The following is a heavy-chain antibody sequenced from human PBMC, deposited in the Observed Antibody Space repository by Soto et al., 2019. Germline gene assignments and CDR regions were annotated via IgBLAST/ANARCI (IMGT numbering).Heavy chain of an antibody. D-gene: IGHD5-18*01. Sequence: QVQLVQSGAEVKKPGASVKVSCKASGYTFTSYYMHWVRQAPGQGLEWMGIINPSGGSTSYGQKFQGRVTMTRDTSTSTVYMELSSLRSEDTAVYYCARGGTTAMVWLDSFDYWGQGTLVTVSS. CDR3: ARGGTTAMVWLDSFDY. V-gene: IGHV1-46*01. CDR2: INPSGGST. CDR1: GYTFTSYY. J-gene: IGHJ4*02.